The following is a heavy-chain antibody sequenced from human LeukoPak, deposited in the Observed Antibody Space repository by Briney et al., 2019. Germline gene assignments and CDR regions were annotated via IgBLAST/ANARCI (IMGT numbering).Heavy chain of an antibody. J-gene: IGHJ4*02. CDR1: GGSISSYY. CDR3: ARGGDYYGSGRPFDY. V-gene: IGHV4-59*01. Sequence: SETLSLTCTVSGGSISSYYWSWIRQPPGKGLEWIGYIYYSGSSNYNPSLRSRVTISVDTSKNQFSLKLSSVTAADTAVYYCARGGDYYGSGRPFDYWGQGTLVTVSS. D-gene: IGHD3-10*01. CDR2: IYYSGSS.